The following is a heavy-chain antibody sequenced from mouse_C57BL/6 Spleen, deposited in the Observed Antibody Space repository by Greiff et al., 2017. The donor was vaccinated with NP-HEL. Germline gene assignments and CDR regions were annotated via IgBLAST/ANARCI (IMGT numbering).Heavy chain of an antibody. CDR2: IRLKSDNYAT. V-gene: IGHV6-3*01. J-gene: IGHJ4*01. CDR3: TEDFYDAMDY. Sequence: EVKVEESGGGLVQPGGSMKLSCVASGFTFSNYWMHWVRQSPEKGLEWVAQIRLKSDNYATHYAESVKGRFTISRDDSKSSVYLQMNNLRAEDTGIYYCTEDFYDAMDYWGQGTSVTVSS. CDR1: GFTFSNYW.